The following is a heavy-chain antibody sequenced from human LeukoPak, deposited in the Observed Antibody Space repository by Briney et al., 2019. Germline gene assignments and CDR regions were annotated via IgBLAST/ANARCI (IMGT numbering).Heavy chain of an antibody. Sequence: SETLSLTCTVSGDSISNYYWSWIRQPPGKGLEWIGYFSYSGNTIHNPSLKSRVTISVDTSKNLFSLKLSSVTAADTAVYYCARWYSRSLRLQYYFDYWGQGTLVTVSS. CDR3: ARWYSRSLRLQYYFDY. J-gene: IGHJ4*02. CDR2: FSYSGNT. CDR1: GDSISNYY. V-gene: IGHV4-59*01. D-gene: IGHD6-13*01.